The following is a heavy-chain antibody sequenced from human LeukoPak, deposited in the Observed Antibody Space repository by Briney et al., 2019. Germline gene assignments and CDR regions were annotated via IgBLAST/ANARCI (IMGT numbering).Heavy chain of an antibody. J-gene: IGHJ4*02. V-gene: IGHV4-34*01. D-gene: IGHD6-19*01. CDR1: GGSFSGYY. Sequence: SETLSLTCAVYGGSFSGYYWSWIRQPPGKGLEWIGEINHSGSTNYNPSLKSRVTISVDTSKNQFSLKLSSVTAADTAVYYCARGSPGCSSGWYGNYWGQGTLVTVSS. CDR3: ARGSPGCSSGWYGNY. CDR2: INHSGST.